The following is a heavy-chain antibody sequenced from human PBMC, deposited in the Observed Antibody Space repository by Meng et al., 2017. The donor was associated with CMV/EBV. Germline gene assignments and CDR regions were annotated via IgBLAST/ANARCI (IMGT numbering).Heavy chain of an antibody. Sequence: GGSLRLSCAASGFTFSSYAMSWVRQAPGKGLEWVSAISGSGGSTYYADSVKGRFTISRNNAKNSLYLQMNSLRAEDTAVYYCAREYSSSSVFDYWGQGTLVTVSS. D-gene: IGHD6-6*01. J-gene: IGHJ4*02. V-gene: IGHV3-23*01. CDR3: AREYSSSSVFDY. CDR1: GFTFSSYA. CDR2: ISGSGGST.